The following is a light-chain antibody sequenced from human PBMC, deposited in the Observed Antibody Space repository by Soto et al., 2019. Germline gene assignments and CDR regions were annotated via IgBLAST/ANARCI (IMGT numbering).Light chain of an antibody. Sequence: QSVLTQPASVSGSPGQSITISCTGTSSDVGSYNLVSWYQQHPGKAPNLMIYEVTKRPSGVSDRFSGSKSGNTASLTISGLQAEDEADYYCCSYASSSTYVFGTGTKVTVL. V-gene: IGLV2-23*02. J-gene: IGLJ1*01. CDR2: EVT. CDR3: CSYASSSTYV. CDR1: SSDVGSYNL.